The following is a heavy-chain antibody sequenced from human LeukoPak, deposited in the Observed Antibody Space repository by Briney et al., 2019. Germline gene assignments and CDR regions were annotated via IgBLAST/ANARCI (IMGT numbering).Heavy chain of an antibody. Sequence: SETLSLTCSVSGGSITSYYWSWIRQSPMKGLEWIGSVYNRGTTYYNPSLKSRVTISGDTSKDQLSLRMTYVTTADTAVYFCARDYGGNSGEFDPWGQGTLVTVSS. V-gene: IGHV4-59*01. J-gene: IGHJ5*02. CDR2: VYNRGTT. CDR3: ARDYGGNSGEFDP. CDR1: GGSITSYY. D-gene: IGHD4-23*01.